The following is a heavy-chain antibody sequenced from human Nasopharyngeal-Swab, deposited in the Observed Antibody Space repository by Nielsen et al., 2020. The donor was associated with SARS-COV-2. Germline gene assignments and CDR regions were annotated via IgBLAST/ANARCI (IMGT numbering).Heavy chain of an antibody. Sequence: GGSLRLFCAASGITFSNYAMSWVRQAPGKGLEWVSAISGSGGSTYYADSVKGRFTLSRDNSKNTLYLQMNSLRVEDTAVYYCAKASVDYSGSGSYSDYWGQGTLVTVSS. J-gene: IGHJ4*02. CDR1: GITFSNYA. V-gene: IGHV3-23*01. D-gene: IGHD3-10*01. CDR2: ISGSGGST. CDR3: AKASVDYSGSGSYSDY.